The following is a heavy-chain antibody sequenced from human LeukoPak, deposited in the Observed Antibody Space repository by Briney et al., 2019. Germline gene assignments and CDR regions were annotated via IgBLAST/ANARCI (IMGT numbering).Heavy chain of an antibody. CDR3: AKFAQRYCSGGSCHPFDY. V-gene: IGHV3-23*01. CDR1: GFTFSSYS. J-gene: IGHJ4*02. Sequence: GRSLRLSCAASGFTFSSYSMSWVHQAPGKGLEWVSAISGSGGTTYYADSVKGRFTISRDNSKNTLHLQMNSLRAEDTAAYYCAKFAQRYCSGGSCHPFDYWGQGTLVTVSS. D-gene: IGHD2-15*01. CDR2: ISGSGGTT.